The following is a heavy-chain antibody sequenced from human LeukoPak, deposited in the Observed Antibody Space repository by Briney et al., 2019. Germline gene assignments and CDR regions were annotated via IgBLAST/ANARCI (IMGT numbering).Heavy chain of an antibody. J-gene: IGHJ6*02. V-gene: IGHV3-21*01. Sequence: GGSLRLSCAASGFAFSSYSMNWVRQAPGKGLEWVSCISSTSSYIYYADSVKGRFTISRDNAKNSLYLQMNSLRAEDTAVYYCARDSIAAAGIMAYSMDVWGQGTTVTVSS. CDR3: ARDSIAAAGIMAYSMDV. CDR2: ISSTSSYI. CDR1: GFAFSSYS. D-gene: IGHD6-13*01.